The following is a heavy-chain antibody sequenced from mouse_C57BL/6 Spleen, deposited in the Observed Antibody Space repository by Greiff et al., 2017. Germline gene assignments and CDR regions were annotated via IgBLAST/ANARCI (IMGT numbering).Heavy chain of an antibody. V-gene: IGHV1-55*01. D-gene: IGHD1-1*01. CDR2: IYPGSGST. CDR3: ARNGYYGSSYEAMDY. CDR1: GYTFTSYW. J-gene: IGHJ4*01. Sequence: QVQLKQPGAELVKPGASVKMSCKASGYTFTSYWITWVKQRPGQGLEWIGDIYPGSGSTNYNEKFKSKATLTVDTSSSTAYMQLSSLTSEDSAVYYCARNGYYGSSYEAMDYWGQGTSVTVSS.